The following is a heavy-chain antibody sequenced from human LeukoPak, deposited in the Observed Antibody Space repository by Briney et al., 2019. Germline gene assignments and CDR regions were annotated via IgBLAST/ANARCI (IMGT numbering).Heavy chain of an antibody. CDR3: ARHIVGAPVLGHAFDI. CDR1: GGSFSGYY. V-gene: IGHV4-34*01. D-gene: IGHD1-26*01. J-gene: IGHJ3*02. CDR2: INHSGST. Sequence: PSETLSLTCAVYGGSFSGYYWSWIRQPPGKGLEWIGEINHSGSTNYNPSLKSRVTISVDTSKNQFSLKLSSVTAADTAVYYCARHIVGAPVLGHAFDIWGQGTMVTVSS.